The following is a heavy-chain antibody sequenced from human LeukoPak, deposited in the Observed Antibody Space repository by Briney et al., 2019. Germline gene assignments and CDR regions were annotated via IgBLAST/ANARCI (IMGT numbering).Heavy chain of an antibody. D-gene: IGHD3-22*01. CDR3: AREVGYHDSSGYYYFQKAFDI. Sequence: SQTLSLTCAISGDSVSSNSAAWNWIRQSPSRGLEWLGRTYYRSKWYNDYAVSVKSRMTINPATSKNQFSLQLNSVTPEGTAVYYCAREVGYHDSSGYYYFQKAFDIWGQGTMVTVSS. CDR2: TYYRSKWYN. CDR1: GDSVSSNSAA. J-gene: IGHJ3*02. V-gene: IGHV6-1*01.